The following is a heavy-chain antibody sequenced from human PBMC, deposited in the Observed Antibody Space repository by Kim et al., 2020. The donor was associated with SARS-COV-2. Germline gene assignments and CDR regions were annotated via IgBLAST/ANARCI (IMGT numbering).Heavy chain of an antibody. Sequence: SETLSLTCTVSGGSISSSSYYWGWIRQPPGKGLEWIGSIYYSGSTYYNPSLKSRVTISVDTSKNQFSLKLSSVTAADTAVYYCARQVRRIAAHDYYGMDVWGQGTTVTVSS. CDR1: GGSISSSSYY. D-gene: IGHD6-6*01. V-gene: IGHV4-39*01. CDR2: IYYSGST. CDR3: ARQVRRIAAHDYYGMDV. J-gene: IGHJ6*02.